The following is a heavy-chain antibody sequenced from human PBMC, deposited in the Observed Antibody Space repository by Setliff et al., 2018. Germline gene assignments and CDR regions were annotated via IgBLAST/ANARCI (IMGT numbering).Heavy chain of an antibody. CDR3: AREQWLDPPGYYYMDV. CDR1: GGSISSYY. D-gene: IGHD6-19*01. V-gene: IGHV4-4*07. CDR2: IYIGGSA. Sequence: NPSETLSLTCTVSGGSISSYYWSWIRQPAGKGLEWIGHIYIGGSANYNPSLKSRVTMSIDTSKNQLSLKLNSVTAADMAVYYCAREQWLDPPGYYYMDVWAKGTTVTVSS. J-gene: IGHJ6*03.